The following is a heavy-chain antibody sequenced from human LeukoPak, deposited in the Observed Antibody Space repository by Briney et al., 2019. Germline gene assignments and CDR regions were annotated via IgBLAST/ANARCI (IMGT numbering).Heavy chain of an antibody. CDR3: ARRPAYSSSSNGMDV. CDR1: GYIFTSYW. Sequence: GESLQISCQGSGYIFTSYWIGWVRQMPGKGLEWMGIIYPGDSDTRYSPSFQGQVTISADKSISTAYLQWSSLKASDTAMYYCARRPAYSSSSNGMDVWGQGTTVTVSS. V-gene: IGHV5-51*01. D-gene: IGHD6-13*01. J-gene: IGHJ6*02. CDR2: IYPGDSDT.